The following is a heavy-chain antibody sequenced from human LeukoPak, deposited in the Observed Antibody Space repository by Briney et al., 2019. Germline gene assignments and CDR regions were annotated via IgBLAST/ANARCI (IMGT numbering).Heavy chain of an antibody. J-gene: IGHJ4*02. Sequence: ASVKVSCKASGYTFTGYYMHWVRQAPGQGLEWMGWINPNSGGTNYAQKFQGRVTMTRDTSISTAYMELSRLRSDDTAVYYCARGPPTVAAIISLGEYYFDYWGQGTLVTVSS. D-gene: IGHD2-15*01. CDR3: ARGPPTVAAIISLGEYYFDY. V-gene: IGHV1-2*02. CDR2: INPNSGGT. CDR1: GYTFTGYY.